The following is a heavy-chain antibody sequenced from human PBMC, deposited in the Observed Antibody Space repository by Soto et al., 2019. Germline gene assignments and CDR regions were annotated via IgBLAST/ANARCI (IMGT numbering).Heavy chain of an antibody. CDR1: GFMFGSYW. CDR3: ARGRATDYEIDY. Sequence: PGGSLRLSCTASGFMFGSYWMTWVRHVPGKGLQWVANIKRDGSEKYYVDFVKGRFTISRDNADNSVFLDMNNLRVDDTATYYCARGRATDYEIDYWGQGALVTVSS. J-gene: IGHJ4*02. D-gene: IGHD4-17*01. V-gene: IGHV3-7*03. CDR2: IKRDGSEK.